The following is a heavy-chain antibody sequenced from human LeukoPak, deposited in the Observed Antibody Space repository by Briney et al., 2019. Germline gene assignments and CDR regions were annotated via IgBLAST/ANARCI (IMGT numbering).Heavy chain of an antibody. V-gene: IGHV3-30*02. CDR3: AKVPGVLISTRGAFDI. CDR2: IRYDGSKK. CDR1: GFTFSSYG. J-gene: IGHJ3*02. D-gene: IGHD2-15*01. Sequence: PGGSLRLSCAASGFTFSSYGMHWVRQAPGKGLEWVAFIRYDGSKKYYADSVKGRFTISRDNSKNTLHLQMNSLRAEDTAVYYCAKVPGVLISTRGAFDIWGQGTMVTVSS.